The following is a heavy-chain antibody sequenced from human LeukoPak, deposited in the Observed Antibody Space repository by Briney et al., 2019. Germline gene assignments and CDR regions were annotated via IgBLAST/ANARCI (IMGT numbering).Heavy chain of an antibody. Sequence: PGGSLRLSCAASGFTFSSYWMSWVRQAPGKGLEWVANIKQDGSEKYYVDSVKGRFTISRDNAKNSLYLQMNSLRAEDTAVYYCAREDYYDSSGYFGPRYWYFDLWGRGTLVTVSS. J-gene: IGHJ2*01. CDR3: AREDYYDSSGYFGPRYWYFDL. CDR2: IKQDGSEK. D-gene: IGHD3-22*01. CDR1: GFTFSSYW. V-gene: IGHV3-7*01.